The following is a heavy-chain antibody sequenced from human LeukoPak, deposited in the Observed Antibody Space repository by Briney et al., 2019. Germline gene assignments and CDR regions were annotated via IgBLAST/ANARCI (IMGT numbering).Heavy chain of an antibody. CDR1: GYSFTDYI. J-gene: IGHJ4*02. Sequence: ASVKVSCKTSGYSFTDYIIAWVRQAPGQGLEWLGWIGTDNGDTNYAQKLQGRVTMTTDTSTSTAYMELRSLRSDDTAVYYCAREGLGELTLDCWGQGTLVTVSS. CDR2: IGTDNGDT. CDR3: AREGLGELTLDC. V-gene: IGHV1-18*01. D-gene: IGHD3-16*01.